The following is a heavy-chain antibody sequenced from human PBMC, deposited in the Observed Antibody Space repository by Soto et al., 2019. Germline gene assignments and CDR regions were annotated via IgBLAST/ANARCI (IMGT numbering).Heavy chain of an antibody. D-gene: IGHD3-10*01. CDR3: ARGVILWFGELSRRGGYHYYMDV. CDR2: INDSGNI. Sequence: QVQLQQWGAGLLKPSETLSLTCAVYGGSFSGYQWSWIRQTPGKGLEWIGEINDSGNINYNPSLKSRVTILLDTPKKQISLKLSPVTAADSAVYYCARGVILWFGELSRRGGYHYYMDVWGKGTTVTVSS. V-gene: IGHV4-34*01. CDR1: GGSFSGYQ. J-gene: IGHJ6*03.